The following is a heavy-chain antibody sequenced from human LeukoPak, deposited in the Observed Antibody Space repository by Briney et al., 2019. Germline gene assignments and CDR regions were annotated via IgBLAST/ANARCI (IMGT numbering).Heavy chain of an antibody. CDR3: ARDQTYYDILTGYTHLNWFDP. D-gene: IGHD3-9*01. V-gene: IGHV1-18*04. CDR1: GYTFTGYY. CDR2: ISAYNGNT. J-gene: IGHJ5*02. Sequence: ASVKVSCKASGYTFTGYYMHWVRQAPGQGLEWMGWISAYNGNTDYAQKLQGRVTMTTDTSTSTAYMELRSLRSDDTAVYYCARDQTYYDILTGYTHLNWFDPWGQGTLVTVSS.